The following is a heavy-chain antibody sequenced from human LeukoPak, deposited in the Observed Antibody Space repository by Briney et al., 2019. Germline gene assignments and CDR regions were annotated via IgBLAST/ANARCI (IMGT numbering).Heavy chain of an antibody. CDR1: GYTFTSYA. CDR2: ISTNTGNP. V-gene: IGHV7-4-1*02. D-gene: IGHD5-18*01. J-gene: IGHJ4*02. Sequence: ASVKVSCKASGYTFTSYAMNWVRQAPGQGLEWMGWISTNTGNPTYAQGFTGRFVFSLDTSVSTAYLQISSLKAEDTAVYYCARDLSGVTGYTYGRGIDYWGQGTLVTVSS. CDR3: ARDLSGVTGYTYGRGIDY.